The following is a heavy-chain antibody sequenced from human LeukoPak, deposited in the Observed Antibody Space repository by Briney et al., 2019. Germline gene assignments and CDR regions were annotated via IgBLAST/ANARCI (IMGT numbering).Heavy chain of an antibody. D-gene: IGHD3-3*01. V-gene: IGHV3-7*01. CDR1: GFTFSRYW. CDR2: IKQDGSEK. J-gene: IGHJ3*02. Sequence: GGSLRLSCAVSGFASGFTFSRYWMTWVRQAPGKGPEWVANIKQDGSEKYYVDSVRGRFTISRDNAKNSLYLQLNSLRAEDTAVYYCARLYDFWSGFDAFHIWGQGTMVTVSS. CDR3: ARLYDFWSGFDAFHI.